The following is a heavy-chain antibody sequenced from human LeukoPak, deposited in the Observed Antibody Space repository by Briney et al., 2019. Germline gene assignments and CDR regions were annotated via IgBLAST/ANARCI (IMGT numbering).Heavy chain of an antibody. CDR1: GYTFTSYG. CDR3: VREMAVVIPAARTPYDY. D-gene: IGHD2-2*01. V-gene: IGHV1-18*01. CDR2: ISAYNGNA. Sequence: ASVKVSCKASGYTFTSYGITWVRQAPGQGLEWLGWISAYNGNAHYAQKFQGRVALTTDTATSTVYMELRTLRSDDTAVYYCVREMAVVIPAARTPYDYWGQGTLVTVSS. J-gene: IGHJ4*02.